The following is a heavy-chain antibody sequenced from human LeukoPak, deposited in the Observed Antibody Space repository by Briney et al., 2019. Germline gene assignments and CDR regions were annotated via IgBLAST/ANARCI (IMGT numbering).Heavy chain of an antibody. V-gene: IGHV4-4*07. CDR2: IYTSGST. CDR1: GGSISSYY. J-gene: IGHJ3*02. CDR3: ARDLSSSWLRAFDI. D-gene: IGHD6-13*01. Sequence: PSETLSLTCTVSGGSISSYYWSWIRQPAGKGLEWIGRIYTSGSTNYNPSLKSRVTISVDTSKNQFSLKLSSVTAADTAVYYCARDLSSSWLRAFDIWGQGTMVTVSS.